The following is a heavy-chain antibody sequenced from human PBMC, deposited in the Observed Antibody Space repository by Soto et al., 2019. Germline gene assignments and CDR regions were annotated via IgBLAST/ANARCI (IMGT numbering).Heavy chain of an antibody. J-gene: IGHJ6*02. Sequence: SETLSLTCTVSGGSISSYYWSWIRQPPGKGLEWIGNIYYSGSTNYNPSLKRRVTISVDTSKNQFSLNLTSVTAADTAVYYCARDARYYGMDVWGQGTTVTVSS. CDR1: GGSISSYY. V-gene: IGHV4-59*01. CDR3: ARDARYYGMDV. CDR2: IYYSGST.